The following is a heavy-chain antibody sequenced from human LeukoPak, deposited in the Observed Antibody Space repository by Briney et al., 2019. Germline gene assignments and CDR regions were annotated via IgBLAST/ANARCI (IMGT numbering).Heavy chain of an antibody. CDR3: AKESPNNIVVVTAIPWFDP. Sequence: PGGSLRLSCAASGFTFSSYAMSWVRQAPGKGLEWVSAISGSGGSTYYADSVKGRFTISRDNSKNTLYPQMNSLRAEDTAVYYWAKESPNNIVVVTAIPWFDPWGQGTLVTVSS. CDR1: GFTFSSYA. CDR2: ISGSGGST. D-gene: IGHD2-21*02. J-gene: IGHJ5*02. V-gene: IGHV3-23*01.